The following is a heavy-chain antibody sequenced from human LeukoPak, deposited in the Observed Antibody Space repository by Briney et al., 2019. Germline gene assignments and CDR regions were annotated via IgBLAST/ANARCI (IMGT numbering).Heavy chain of an antibody. CDR2: IYYSGST. CDR3: ARAANYGDYGLGELFDY. J-gene: IGHJ4*02. Sequence: SETLSLTCTVSGGSISSYYWSWIRQPPGKGLEWIGYIYYSGSTNYNPSLKSRVTISVDTSKNQFSLKLSSVTAADTAVYYCARAANYGDYGLGELFDYWGQGTLVTVSS. CDR1: GGSISSYY. V-gene: IGHV4-59*01. D-gene: IGHD4-17*01.